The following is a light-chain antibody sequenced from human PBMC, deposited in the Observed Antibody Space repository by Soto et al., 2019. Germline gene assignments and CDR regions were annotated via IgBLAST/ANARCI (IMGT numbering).Light chain of an antibody. CDR2: DVN. Sequence: QSVLTQPRSVSGSPGQSITISCTGTSSDVGGYNYVSWYEHHPGTAPKLIIYDVNKRPSGVPDRFSGSKSGNTAFLTISGLQADDEAEYYCCSYAGSYTIYLFGTGTKVTVL. J-gene: IGLJ1*01. CDR1: SSDVGGYNY. CDR3: CSYAGSYTIYL. V-gene: IGLV2-11*01.